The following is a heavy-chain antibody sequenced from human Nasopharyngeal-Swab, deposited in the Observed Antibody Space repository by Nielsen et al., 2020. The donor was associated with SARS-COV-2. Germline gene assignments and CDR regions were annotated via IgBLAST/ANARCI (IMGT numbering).Heavy chain of an antibody. V-gene: IGHV3-30*04. Sequence: SCVASGFTFSSYAMHWVRQAPGKGLEWVAVISYDGSNKYYADSVKGRFTISRDNSKNTLYLQMNSLRAEDTAVYYCAFSTTAIVTPSGCWGQGTLVTVSS. CDR3: AFSTTAIVTPSGC. CDR1: GFTFSSYA. J-gene: IGHJ4*02. D-gene: IGHD5-18*01. CDR2: ISYDGSNK.